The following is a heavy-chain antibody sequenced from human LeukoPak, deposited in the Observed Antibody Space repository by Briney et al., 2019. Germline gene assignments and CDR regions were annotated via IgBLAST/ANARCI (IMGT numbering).Heavy chain of an antibody. J-gene: IGHJ3*02. CDR2: ISSSGSTI. Sequence: GGSLRLSCAASGFTFSSYEINWVRQAPGKGLEWVSYISSSGSTIYYADSVKGRFTISRDNAKNSLYLQMNSLRADDTAVYYCARKAGIAMVRGSYAFDIWGQGTMVTVSS. D-gene: IGHD3-10*01. CDR3: ARKAGIAMVRGSYAFDI. CDR1: GFTFSSYE. V-gene: IGHV3-48*03.